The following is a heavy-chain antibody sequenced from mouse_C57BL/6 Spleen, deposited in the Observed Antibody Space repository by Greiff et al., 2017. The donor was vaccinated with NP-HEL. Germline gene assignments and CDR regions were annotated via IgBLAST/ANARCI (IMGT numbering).Heavy chain of an antibody. CDR1: GFTFSDYY. CDR3: ARDRGNYGSLYAMDY. Sequence: EVQVVESEGGLVQPGSSMKLSCTASGFTFSDYYMAWVRQVPEKGLEWVANINYYGSSTYYLDSLKSRFIISRDNAKNILYLQMSSLKSEDTATYYCARDRGNYGSLYAMDYWGQGTSVTVSS. V-gene: IGHV5-16*01. CDR2: INYYGSST. J-gene: IGHJ4*01. D-gene: IGHD1-1*01.